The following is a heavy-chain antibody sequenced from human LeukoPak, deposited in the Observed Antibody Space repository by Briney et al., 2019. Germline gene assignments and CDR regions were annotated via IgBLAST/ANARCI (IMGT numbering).Heavy chain of an antibody. D-gene: IGHD3-3*01. CDR1: GGSISSYY. J-gene: IGHJ4*02. CDR2: IYYSGST. CDR3: ALATYYDFWSGYYY. Sequence: SETLSLTCTVFGGSISSYYWSWIRQPPGKGLEWIGYIYYSGSTNYNPSLKSRVTISVDTSKNQFSLKLSSVTAADTAVYYCALATYYDFWSGYYYWGQGTLVTVSS. V-gene: IGHV4-59*01.